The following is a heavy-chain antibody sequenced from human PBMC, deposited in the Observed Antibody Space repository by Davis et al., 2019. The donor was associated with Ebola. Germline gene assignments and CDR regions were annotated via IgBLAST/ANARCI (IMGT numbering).Heavy chain of an antibody. CDR2: LNTDGSRT. Sequence: GESLKISCAASGFSFSSHWMHWVRQAPGSGLVWVSRLNTDGSRTTYADSVQGRFTISRDNAKNTLYLQMDSLTPEDTAVYYCARDEINSRAFGYWGQGTLVTV. D-gene: IGHD3-10*01. J-gene: IGHJ4*02. CDR1: GFSFSSHW. CDR3: ARDEINSRAFGY. V-gene: IGHV3-74*01.